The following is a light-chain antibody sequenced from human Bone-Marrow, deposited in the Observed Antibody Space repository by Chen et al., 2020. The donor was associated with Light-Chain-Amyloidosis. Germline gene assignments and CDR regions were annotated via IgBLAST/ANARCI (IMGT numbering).Light chain of an antibody. CDR1: SSNIGSNT. J-gene: IGLJ1*01. CDR3: APWDDSLNGYV. CDR2: DNN. V-gene: IGLV1-44*01. Sequence: QSVLTQPPSASGTPGQRVTISCSGGSSNIGSNTVNWSQQLPGTAPKLLIYDNNQRPSGVPDRFSGSKSGTSASLAISGLQSEDEADYYCAPWDDSLNGYVFGSGTKVTVL.